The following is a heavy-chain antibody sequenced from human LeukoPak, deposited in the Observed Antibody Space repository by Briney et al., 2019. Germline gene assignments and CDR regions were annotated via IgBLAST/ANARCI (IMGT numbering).Heavy chain of an antibody. Sequence: GGSLRLSCAASGFTFSSYAMHWVRQAPGKGLEWVAIIWYDGSNAYYADSVKGRFTISRDNSRNTLYLQMNSLRAEDTAVYYCARDKTGVNYYYGMDVWGQGTTVTVSS. CDR3: ARDKTGVNYYYGMDV. CDR1: GFTFSSYA. D-gene: IGHD2-8*02. V-gene: IGHV3-33*08. J-gene: IGHJ6*02. CDR2: IWYDGSNA.